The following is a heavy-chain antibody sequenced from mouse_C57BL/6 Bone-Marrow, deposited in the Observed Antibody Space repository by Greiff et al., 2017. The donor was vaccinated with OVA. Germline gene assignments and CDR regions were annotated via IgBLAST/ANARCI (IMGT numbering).Heavy chain of an antibody. Sequence: EVQLVESGAELVRPGASVKLSCTASGFNIKDDYMHWVKQRPEQGLEWIGWIDPENGDTEYASKFQGKATITADTSSNTAYLQLSSLTSEDTAVYYCIAYVNYVWGQGTTLTVSS. CDR1: GFNIKDDY. V-gene: IGHV14-4*01. CDR3: IAYVNYV. D-gene: IGHD2-1*01. J-gene: IGHJ2*01. CDR2: IDPENGDT.